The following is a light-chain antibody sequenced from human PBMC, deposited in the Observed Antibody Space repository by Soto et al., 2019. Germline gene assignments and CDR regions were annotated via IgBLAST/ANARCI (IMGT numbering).Light chain of an antibody. V-gene: IGLV1-47*01. CDR2: RND. J-gene: IGLJ3*02. Sequence: QSVLTQPPSASGTPGQRATISCSGSISNLGSNFVFWYQQLPGAAPKLLISRNDQRPSGVPDRFSGSKSGTSASLAISGLRSEDEADYHCAAWDDSLSGVVFGGGTKMTVL. CDR3: AAWDDSLSGVV. CDR1: ISNLGSNF.